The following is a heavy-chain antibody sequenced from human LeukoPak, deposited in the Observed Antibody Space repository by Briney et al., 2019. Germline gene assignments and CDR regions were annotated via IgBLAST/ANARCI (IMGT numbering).Heavy chain of an antibody. CDR2: IYTSGST. CDR3: ARDPTTLTIFGNYYYMDV. V-gene: IGHV4-61*02. J-gene: IGHJ6*03. CDR1: GGSISSGSYY. Sequence: NPSETLSLTCTVSGGSISSGSYYRSWIRQPAGKGLEWIGRIYTSGSTNYNPSLKSRVTISVDTSKNQFSLKLSSVTAADTAVYYCARDPTTLTIFGNYYYMDVWGKGTTVTVSS. D-gene: IGHD3-3*01.